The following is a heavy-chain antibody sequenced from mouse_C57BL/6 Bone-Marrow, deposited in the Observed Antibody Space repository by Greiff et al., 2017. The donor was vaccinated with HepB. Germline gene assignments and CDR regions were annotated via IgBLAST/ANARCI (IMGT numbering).Heavy chain of an antibody. D-gene: IGHD3-2*02. CDR3: ARVTAQATDYAMDY. V-gene: IGHV1-64*01. J-gene: IGHJ4*01. CDR2: IHPNSGST. CDR1: GYTFTSYW. Sequence: ESGAELVKPGASVKLSCKASGYTFTSYWMHWVKQRPGQGLEWIGMIHPNSGSTNYNEKFKSKATLTVDKSSSTAYMQLSSLTSEDSAVYYCARVTAQATDYAMDYWGQGTSVTVSS.